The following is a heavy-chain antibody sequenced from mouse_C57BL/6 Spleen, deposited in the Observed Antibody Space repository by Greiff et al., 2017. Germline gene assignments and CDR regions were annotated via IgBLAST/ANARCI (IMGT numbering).Heavy chain of an antibody. D-gene: IGHD2-4*01. J-gene: IGHJ3*01. CDR1: GYTFTSYW. Sequence: QVQLQQPGAELVKPGASVKMSCKASGYTFTSYWITWVKQRPGQGLEWIGDIYPGSGSTNYNEKFKSKATLTVDPSSSTAYMQLSSLTSEDSAVYYCARGGDFDDYDDSSSSYWGQGTLVTVSA. CDR2: IYPGSGST. V-gene: IGHV1-55*01. CDR3: ARGGDFDDYDDSSSSY.